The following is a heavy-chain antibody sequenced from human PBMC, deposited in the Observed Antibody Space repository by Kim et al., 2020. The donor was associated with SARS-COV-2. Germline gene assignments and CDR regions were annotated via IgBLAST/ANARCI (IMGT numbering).Heavy chain of an antibody. Sequence: GGSLRLSCAASGFTFSSYAMHWVRQAPGKGLEWVALIWYDGSNKYYADSVKGRFTISRDNSKNTLYLQMNSLRAEDTAVYYCARDDYDFLSGYYTSDYWGQGTLVTVSS. CDR3: ARDDYDFLSGYYTSDY. V-gene: IGHV3-33*01. CDR2: IWYDGSNK. CDR1: GFTFSSYA. J-gene: IGHJ4*02. D-gene: IGHD3-3*01.